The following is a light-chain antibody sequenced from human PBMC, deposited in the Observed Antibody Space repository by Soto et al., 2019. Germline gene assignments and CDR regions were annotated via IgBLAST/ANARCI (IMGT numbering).Light chain of an antibody. CDR3: HQYGSSITWT. CDR2: AAS. Sequence: EVVLTQSPGTVSLSPGERATLSCRASQSVTSNYLAWYQQKPGQAPRLLIYAASSRATGIPDRFSGSGSGTDVPLSISRLEPEDFAVYYCHQYGSSITWTFGQGTKVEIK. J-gene: IGKJ1*01. CDR1: QSVTSNY. V-gene: IGKV3-20*01.